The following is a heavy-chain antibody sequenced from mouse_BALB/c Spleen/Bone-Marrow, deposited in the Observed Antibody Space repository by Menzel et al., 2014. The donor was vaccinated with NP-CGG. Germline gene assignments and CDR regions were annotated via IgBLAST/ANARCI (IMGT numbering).Heavy chain of an antibody. CDR3: ARDFITTDAMDY. Sequence: EVQLVESGGDLVKPGGSLKLSCAASGFTFSSYGMSWVRQTPDKRLEWVATISSGGSYTYYPDSVKGRFTISRDNAKNTLYLQMSSLKSEDTAMYYCARDFITTDAMDYWGRGTSVTVSS. V-gene: IGHV5-6*01. CDR1: GFTFSSYG. D-gene: IGHD1-1*01. J-gene: IGHJ4*01. CDR2: ISSGGSYT.